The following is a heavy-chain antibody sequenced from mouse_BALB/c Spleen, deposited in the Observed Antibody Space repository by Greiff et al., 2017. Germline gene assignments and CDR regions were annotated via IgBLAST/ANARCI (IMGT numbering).Heavy chain of an antibody. D-gene: IGHD2-4*01. J-gene: IGHJ3*02. V-gene: IGHV14-3*02. Sequence: EVKLQESGAELVKPGASVKLSCTASGFNIKDTYMHWVKQRPEQGLEWIGRIDPANGNTKYDPKFQGKATITADTSSNTAYLQLSSLTSEDTAVYYCAPYDYAWGQGTLVTVSA. CDR1: GFNIKDTY. CDR2: IDPANGNT. CDR3: APYDYA.